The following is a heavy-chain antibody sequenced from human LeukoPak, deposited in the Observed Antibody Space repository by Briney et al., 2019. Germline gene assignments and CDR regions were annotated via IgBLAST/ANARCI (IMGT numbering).Heavy chain of an antibody. Sequence: GASVKVSCKASGYTFTSYDINWVRHATGQGLEWMGWMNPNSGNTGYAQKFQGRVTMTRNTSISTAYMELSSLRSENTAVYYCARAPPMIGVWFDPWGQGTLVSVSS. CDR2: MNPNSGNT. J-gene: IGHJ5*02. D-gene: IGHD3-22*01. V-gene: IGHV1-8*01. CDR1: GYTFTSYD. CDR3: ARAPPMIGVWFDP.